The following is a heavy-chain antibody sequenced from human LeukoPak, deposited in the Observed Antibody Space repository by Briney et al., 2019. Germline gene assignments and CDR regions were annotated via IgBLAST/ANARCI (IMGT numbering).Heavy chain of an antibody. CDR2: MYHSGST. J-gene: IGHJ3*02. Sequence: PSETLSLTCTVSGGSFSSHYWSWIRQPPGKGLEWIGCMYHSGSTNYNPSLKSRVTISVDTSKNQFSLKLSSVTAADTAVYYCARHSAHASTNDAFDIWGQETMVTVSS. CDR1: GGSFSSHY. D-gene: IGHD2-2*01. CDR3: ARHSAHASTNDAFDI. V-gene: IGHV4-59*11.